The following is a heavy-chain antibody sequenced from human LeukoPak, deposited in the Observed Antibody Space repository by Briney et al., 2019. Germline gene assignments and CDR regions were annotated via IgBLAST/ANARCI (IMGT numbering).Heavy chain of an antibody. CDR1: GYSISSGYY. Sequence: SETLSLTCTVSGYSISSGYYWGWIRQPPGKGLEWIGSTYHSGSTYYNPSLKSRVTISVDTSKNQFSLKLSSVTAADTAVYYCASLLGASLDYWGQGTLVTVSS. J-gene: IGHJ4*02. CDR3: ASLLGASLDY. CDR2: TYHSGST. V-gene: IGHV4-38-2*02. D-gene: IGHD1-26*01.